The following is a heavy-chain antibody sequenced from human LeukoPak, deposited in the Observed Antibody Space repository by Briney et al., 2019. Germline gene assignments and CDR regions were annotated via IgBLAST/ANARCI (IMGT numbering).Heavy chain of an antibody. CDR1: GFIVSSNY. Sequence: GGSLRLSCAASGFIVSSNYMNWVRQAPGKGLEWVSVIYTGGNTYYADCVKGRFTISRDNSKNTLYLQMHSLRAEDTAVYYCASPSSGQSFDIWGQGTMVTVSS. D-gene: IGHD6-19*01. CDR2: IYTGGNT. V-gene: IGHV3-53*01. CDR3: ASPSSGQSFDI. J-gene: IGHJ3*02.